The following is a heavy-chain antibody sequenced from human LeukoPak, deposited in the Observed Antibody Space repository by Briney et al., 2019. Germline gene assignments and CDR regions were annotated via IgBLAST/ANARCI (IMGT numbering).Heavy chain of an antibody. V-gene: IGHV3-48*02. J-gene: IGHJ5*02. Sequence: GGSLRLSCAASGFTFSSFSMNWVRQAPGKGLEWLSYISGSSSIVYYGDSVKGRFTISRDNAKNSLYLQMNSLRDEDTAVYYCARDPSVAATGWGRWFDHWGLGTLVTVSS. CDR3: ARDPSVAATGWGRWFDH. D-gene: IGHD6-13*01. CDR2: ISGSSSIV. CDR1: GFTFSSFS.